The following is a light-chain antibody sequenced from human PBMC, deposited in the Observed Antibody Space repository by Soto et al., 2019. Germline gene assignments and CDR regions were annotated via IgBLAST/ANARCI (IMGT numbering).Light chain of an antibody. CDR3: QLWDVGSDHYV. CDR1: NIGDKL. V-gene: IGLV3-21*04. Sequence: SYELTQSPSVSLAPGETARISCEGNNIGDKLVHWYQQRPGQAPVLVIYFDSERPSGIPERFSGSNSGNTATLIITRVEAGDEADYYCQLWDVGSDHYVFGSRTKLTVL. CDR2: FDS. J-gene: IGLJ1*01.